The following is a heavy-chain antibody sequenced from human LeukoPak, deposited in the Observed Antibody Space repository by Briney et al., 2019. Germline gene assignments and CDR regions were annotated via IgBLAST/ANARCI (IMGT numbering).Heavy chain of an antibody. CDR3: ARDEAYGFDT. J-gene: IGHJ3*02. CDR1: GFTFSTYS. V-gene: IGHV3-48*02. Sequence: PGGSLRLSCAASGFTFSTYSMNWVRQAPAKGLEWLSYIRSGGTINYADSVKGRFIISRDNAKNSLYLQMNSLRDEDTAVYYCARDEAYGFDTWGQGTMVTVSS. CDR2: IRSGGTI.